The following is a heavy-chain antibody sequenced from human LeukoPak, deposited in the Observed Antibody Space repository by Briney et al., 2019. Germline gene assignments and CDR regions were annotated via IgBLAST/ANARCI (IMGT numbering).Heavy chain of an antibody. CDR3: ARSVATAGRGFDY. CDR1: GDSVSTNSAA. V-gene: IGHV6-1*01. CDR2: TYYRSKWFN. Sequence: SQTLSLTCAISGDSVSTNSAAWDWIRQSPSTGLEWLGRTYYRSKWFNEYAESVKSRITINPDTSKNQFSLHLNSVTPEDTAIYYCARSVATAGRGFDYWGQGTLVTVSS. D-gene: IGHD6-13*01. J-gene: IGHJ4*02.